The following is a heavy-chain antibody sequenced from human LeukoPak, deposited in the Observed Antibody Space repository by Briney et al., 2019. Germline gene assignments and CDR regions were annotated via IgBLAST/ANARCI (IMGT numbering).Heavy chain of an antibody. D-gene: IGHD3-22*01. V-gene: IGHV3-11*04. CDR1: GFTFSDYY. CDR3: AKHHYDSTGYEAQDAFDI. J-gene: IGHJ3*02. Sequence: PGGSLRLSCAASGFTFSDYYMSWIRQAPGKGLEWVSYISSSGSTIYYADSVKGRFTISRDNAKNSLYLQMNSLRAEDTAVYYCAKHHYDSTGYEAQDAFDIWGQGTMVTVSS. CDR2: ISSSGSTI.